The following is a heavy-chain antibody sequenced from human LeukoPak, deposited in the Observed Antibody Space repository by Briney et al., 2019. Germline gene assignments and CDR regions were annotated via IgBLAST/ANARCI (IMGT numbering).Heavy chain of an antibody. CDR3: ARVHIVTVPAKAEFDY. D-gene: IGHD2-2*01. CDR1: GYTFTGYY. Sequence: ASVKVSCKASGYTFTGYYMHWVRQAPGQGLEWMGWINPNTGGTNYAQKFQGRVTMTRDTSISTAYMELSRLRSDDTAVYYCARVHIVTVPAKAEFDYWGQGTLVTVSS. J-gene: IGHJ4*02. CDR2: INPNTGGT. V-gene: IGHV1-2*02.